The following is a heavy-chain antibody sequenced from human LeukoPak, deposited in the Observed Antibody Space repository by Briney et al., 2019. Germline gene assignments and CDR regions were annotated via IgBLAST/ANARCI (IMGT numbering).Heavy chain of an antibody. CDR1: GFPFNAYW. Sequence: GGSLRLSCAASGFPFNAYWMTWVRQAPGKGLEWVANIRQDGDTKYYVDSVKGRFTISRDNAMNSLYLQMNSLRAEDTAIYYCVRSLPYGTTWYGRSDFWGQGTLVTVSS. J-gene: IGHJ4*02. D-gene: IGHD6-13*01. CDR3: VRSLPYGTTWYGRSDF. CDR2: IRQDGDTK. V-gene: IGHV3-7*03.